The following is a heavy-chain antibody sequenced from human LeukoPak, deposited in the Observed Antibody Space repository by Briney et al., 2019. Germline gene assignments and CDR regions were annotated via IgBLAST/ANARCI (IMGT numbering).Heavy chain of an antibody. Sequence: ASVKVSCKASGYIFTASYIHWVRQAPRQGLGWRGWINTNIGGTSFAKKFQGRVTLTRDTSITTTYLELTGLRSDDTAVYFCARGDCSGVSCYSVDSWGQGTLVTVSS. V-gene: IGHV1-2*02. CDR1: GYIFTASY. J-gene: IGHJ4*02. CDR2: INTNIGGT. CDR3: ARGDCSGVSCYSVDS. D-gene: IGHD2-15*01.